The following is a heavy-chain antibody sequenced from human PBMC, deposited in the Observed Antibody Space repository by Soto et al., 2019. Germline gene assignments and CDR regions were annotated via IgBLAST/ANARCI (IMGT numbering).Heavy chain of an antibody. CDR2: IYLGDSDT. J-gene: IGHJ4*02. CDR3: ARQSHSAYDWGNFDY. D-gene: IGHD5-12*01. CDR1: GYSFTSYW. Sequence: GESLKISCKGSGYSFTSYWIGWVRQMPGKGLKWMGIIYLGDSDTRYSPSFQGQVTISADKSISTAYLQRSSLKASDTAMYYCARQSHSAYDWGNFDYWGQGTLVTVSS. V-gene: IGHV5-51*01.